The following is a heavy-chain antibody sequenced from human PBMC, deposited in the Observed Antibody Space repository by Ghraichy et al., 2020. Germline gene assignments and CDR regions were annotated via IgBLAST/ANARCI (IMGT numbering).Heavy chain of an antibody. J-gene: IGHJ6*02. V-gene: IGHV3-7*01. CDR2: IKQDGSEQ. D-gene: IGHD3-10*01. Sequence: GGSLRLSCAASGFTFSTYWMSWVRQAPGKGLEWVGNIKQDGSEQYYVGSVKGRFTISRDNAKNSLYLQMNSLRAEDTAVFYCARVTYYSVSGTYNYGMDVWGQGTTVTGSS. CDR1: GFTFSTYW. CDR3: ARVTYYSVSGTYNYGMDV.